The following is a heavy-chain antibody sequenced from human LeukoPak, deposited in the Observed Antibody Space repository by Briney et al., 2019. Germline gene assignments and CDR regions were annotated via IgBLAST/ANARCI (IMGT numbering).Heavy chain of an antibody. J-gene: IGHJ4*02. V-gene: IGHV1-18*01. CDR1: GYTFTNYG. Sequence: ASVNVSCKASGYTFTNYGISWVRQAPGQGLEWMGWISGYNGNTNYGQKLQGRVTMTTDTSTSTVYMELRSLRSDDTAVYYCARGDSSGYYFLFDYWGQGTLVTVSS. CDR3: ARGDSSGYYFLFDY. CDR2: ISGYNGNT. D-gene: IGHD3-22*01.